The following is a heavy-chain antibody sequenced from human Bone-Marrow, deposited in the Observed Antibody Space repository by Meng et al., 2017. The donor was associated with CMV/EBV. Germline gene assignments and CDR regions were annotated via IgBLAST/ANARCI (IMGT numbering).Heavy chain of an antibody. D-gene: IGHD3-10*01. CDR1: SISSGNYY. CDR2: IYYSGST. Sequence: SISSGNYYCSWIRQSPGKGLEWIGYIYYSGSTYYNPSLKSRVTISVDTSKNQFSLKLSSVTAADTAVYYCARDGEGYYGSGSYSLDYWGQGTLVTVSS. J-gene: IGHJ4*02. CDR3: ARDGEGYYGSGSYSLDY. V-gene: IGHV4-30-4*08.